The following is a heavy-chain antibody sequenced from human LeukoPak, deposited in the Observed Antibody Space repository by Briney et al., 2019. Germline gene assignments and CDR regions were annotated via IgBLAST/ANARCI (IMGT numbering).Heavy chain of an antibody. J-gene: IGHJ4*02. V-gene: IGHV7-4-1*02. CDR1: GYTFTSYA. D-gene: IGHD2-21*02. Sequence: GASVKVSCKASGYTFTSYAMNWVRQAPGQGLEWMGWINTNTGNPMYAQGFTGRFAFSLDTSVSTAYLQISSLKAEDTAVYYCARDGGCGGDCPLDYWGQGTLVTVSS. CDR3: ARDGGCGGDCPLDY. CDR2: INTNTGNP.